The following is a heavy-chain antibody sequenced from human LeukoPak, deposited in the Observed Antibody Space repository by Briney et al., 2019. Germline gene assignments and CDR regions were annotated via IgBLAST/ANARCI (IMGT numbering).Heavy chain of an antibody. Sequence: SETLSLTCTVSGGSISGYYWSWIRQPAGKGPEWIGQIHSSGSTFYNPSLKSRLTMSGDTSKNRLSLRLSSATAADTAVYYRARLGANFDYWGQGTLVTVSS. CDR3: ARLGANFDY. CDR2: IHSSGST. V-gene: IGHV4-4*07. CDR1: GGSISGYY. J-gene: IGHJ4*02.